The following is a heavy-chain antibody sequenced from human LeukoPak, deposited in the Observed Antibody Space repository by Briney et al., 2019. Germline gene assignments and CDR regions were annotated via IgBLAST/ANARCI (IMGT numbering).Heavy chain of an antibody. J-gene: IGHJ4*02. V-gene: IGHV3-53*01. Sequence: GGSLRLSRAASGFTFSSYAMSWVRQAPGKGLEWVSVIYSGGSTYYADSVKGRFTISRDNSKNTLYLQMNSLRAEDTAVYYCARGYSYGYYFDYWGQGTLVTVSS. CDR3: ARGYSYGYYFDY. CDR2: IYSGGST. CDR1: GFTFSSYA. D-gene: IGHD5-18*01.